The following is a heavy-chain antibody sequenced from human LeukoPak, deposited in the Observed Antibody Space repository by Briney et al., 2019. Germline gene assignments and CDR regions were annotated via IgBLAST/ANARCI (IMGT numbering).Heavy chain of an antibody. Sequence: SETLSLTCTVSGGSISRGDYYWSWIRQHPGKGLEWIGNIYDRGRAHYNPYLKSRVIMSVDTSKNQFSLKLSSVTAADTAVYYCARDITSEYFQYWGQGTLVTVSS. V-gene: IGHV4-31*03. CDR2: IYDRGRA. CDR1: GGSISRGDYY. J-gene: IGHJ1*01. CDR3: ARDITSEYFQY. D-gene: IGHD1-14*01.